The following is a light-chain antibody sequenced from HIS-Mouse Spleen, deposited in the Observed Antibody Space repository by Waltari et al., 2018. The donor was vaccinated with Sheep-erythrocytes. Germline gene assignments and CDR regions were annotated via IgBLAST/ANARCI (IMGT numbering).Light chain of an antibody. V-gene: IGLV2-11*01. CDR2: DVS. Sequence: QSALTQPRSVSGSPGQSVTISCTGTSSDVGGYNYVSWYQQHPGKAPQLRISDVSNRPSGVPERLSGSKSGNTAYLTISGLQAEDEADYYCCSYAGSYNHVFATGTKVTVL. CDR3: CSYAGSYNHV. CDR1: SSDVGGYNY. J-gene: IGLJ1*01.